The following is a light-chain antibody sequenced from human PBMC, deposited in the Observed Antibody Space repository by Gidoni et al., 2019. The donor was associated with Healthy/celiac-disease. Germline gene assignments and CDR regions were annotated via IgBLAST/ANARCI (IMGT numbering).Light chain of an antibody. Sequence: EIVMTQSPATLSVSPWERATLSCRASQSVSSNLAWYQQNPGQAPRLLIYGASTRATGIPARFSGSGSGTEFTLTISSLQSEDFAVYSCQQYNNWPPWTFGQGTKVEIK. CDR3: QQYNNWPPWT. J-gene: IGKJ1*01. CDR1: QSVSSN. CDR2: GAS. V-gene: IGKV3-15*01.